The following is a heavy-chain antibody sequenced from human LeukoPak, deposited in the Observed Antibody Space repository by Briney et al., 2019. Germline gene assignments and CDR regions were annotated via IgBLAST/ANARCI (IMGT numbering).Heavy chain of an antibody. D-gene: IGHD3-3*01. Sequence: GGSLRLSCAASGFTFSTYAMSWVRQAPGKGLEWVSTISDSGGSTYYADSVKGRFTISRDNSKNTLYLQMNSLRAEDTAVYYCAKVWSGYYYFDYWGQETLVTVSS. J-gene: IGHJ4*02. CDR3: AKVWSGYYYFDY. CDR2: ISDSGGST. V-gene: IGHV3-23*01. CDR1: GFTFSTYA.